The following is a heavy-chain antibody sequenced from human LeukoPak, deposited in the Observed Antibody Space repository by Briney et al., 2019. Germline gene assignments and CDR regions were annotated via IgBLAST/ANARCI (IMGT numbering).Heavy chain of an antibody. CDR2: IYTSGST. CDR1: GGSISSYY. CDR3: ARVVVPAAMRVNWFDP. V-gene: IGHV4-4*07. J-gene: IGHJ5*02. D-gene: IGHD2-2*01. Sequence: SETLSLTCTVSGGSISSYYWSWIRQPAGKGLEWNGRIYTSGSTNYNPSLKSRVTMSVDTSKNQFSLKLSSVTAADTAVYYCARVVVPAAMRVNWFDPWGQGTLVTVSS.